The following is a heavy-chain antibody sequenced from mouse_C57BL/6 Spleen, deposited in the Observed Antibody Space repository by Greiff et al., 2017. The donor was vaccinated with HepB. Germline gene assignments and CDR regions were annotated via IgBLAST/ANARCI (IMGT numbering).Heavy chain of an antibody. CDR2: IHPNSGST. J-gene: IGHJ2*01. CDR3: ARRGGTFDY. CDR1: GYTFTSYW. Sequence: QVQLQQSGAELARPGASVKLSCKASGYTFTSYWMHWVKQRPGQGLEWIGMIHPNSGSTNYNEKFKSKATLTVDKSSSTAYMQLSSLTSEDSAVYYCARRGGTFDYWGQGTTLTVSS. D-gene: IGHD4-1*01. V-gene: IGHV1-64*01.